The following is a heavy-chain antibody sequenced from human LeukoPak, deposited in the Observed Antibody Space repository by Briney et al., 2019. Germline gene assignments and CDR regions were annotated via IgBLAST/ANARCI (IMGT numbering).Heavy chain of an antibody. Sequence: GGSLRLSCAASGFTFSSYAMHWVRQAPGKGLERVAVISYDGSNKYYADSVKGRFTISRDNSKNTLYLQMNSLRAEDTAVYYCARDLVGATHMSYYFDYWGQGTLVTVSS. CDR2: ISYDGSNK. J-gene: IGHJ4*02. CDR1: GFTFSSYA. D-gene: IGHD1-26*01. CDR3: ARDLVGATHMSYYFDY. V-gene: IGHV3-30-3*01.